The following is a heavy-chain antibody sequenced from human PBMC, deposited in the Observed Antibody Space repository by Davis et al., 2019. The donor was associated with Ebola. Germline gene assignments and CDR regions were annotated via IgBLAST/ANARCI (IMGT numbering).Heavy chain of an antibody. V-gene: IGHV3-9*01. CDR1: GFTFDDYV. CDR3: AKGWQQLGPDY. CDR2: ISWNSGNI. Sequence: GGSLRLSCAASGFTFDDYVMHWVRQAPGKGLEWVSGISWNSGNIGYADSVRGRFTISRDNAKNSLYLQMTSLRAEDTAFYYCAKGWQQLGPDYWGQGTLVTVSS. J-gene: IGHJ4*02. D-gene: IGHD6-13*01.